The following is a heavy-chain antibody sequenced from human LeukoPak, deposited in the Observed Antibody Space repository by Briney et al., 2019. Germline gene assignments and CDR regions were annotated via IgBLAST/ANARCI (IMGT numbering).Heavy chain of an antibody. CDR1: GFTFSSYA. Sequence: GGSLRLSCAASGFTFSSYAMSWVRQAPGKGLEWVSAISGSGGSTYYADSVKGRITISRDNSKSTLYLQMNSLRAEDTAVYYCAKDLWIQLWSPFDYWGQGTLVTVSS. CDR2: ISGSGGST. CDR3: AKDLWIQLWSPFDY. V-gene: IGHV3-23*01. J-gene: IGHJ4*02. D-gene: IGHD5-18*01.